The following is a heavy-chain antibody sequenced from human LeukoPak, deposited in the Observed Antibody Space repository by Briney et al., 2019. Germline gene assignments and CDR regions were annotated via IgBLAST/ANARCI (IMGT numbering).Heavy chain of an antibody. CDR1: GGSFSGYY. CDR2: INHSGST. Sequence: PSETLSLTCAGYGGSFSGYYWSWIRQPPGKGLEWIGEINHSGSTNYNPSLKSRVTISVDTSKNQFSLKLSSVTAADTAVYYCARGSRLYGMDVWGQGTTVTVSS. V-gene: IGHV4-34*01. J-gene: IGHJ6*02. CDR3: ARGSRLYGMDV.